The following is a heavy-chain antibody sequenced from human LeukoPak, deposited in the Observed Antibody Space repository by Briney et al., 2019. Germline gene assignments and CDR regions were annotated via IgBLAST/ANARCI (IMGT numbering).Heavy chain of an antibody. D-gene: IGHD2-2*01. CDR2: ISYDGSNK. Sequence: GGSLRLSCAASGFTFSSYCIHWVRQAPGKGLEWVAVISYDGSNKYYADSVKGRFTISRDNSKNTLYLQMNSLRAEDMAVYYCARDDVVVPAATLFYYYYGMDVWGKGTTVTVSS. CDR3: ARDDVVVPAATLFYYYYGMDV. J-gene: IGHJ6*04. V-gene: IGHV3-30*03. CDR1: GFTFSSYC.